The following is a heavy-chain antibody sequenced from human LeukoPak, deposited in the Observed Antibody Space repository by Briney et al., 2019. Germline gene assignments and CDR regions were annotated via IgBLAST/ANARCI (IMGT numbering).Heavy chain of an antibody. Sequence: KPSETLSLTCAVYGGSFSGYYWSWIRQPPGKGLEWIGEINHSGSTNYNPSLKSRVTISVDTSKNQFPLKLSSVTAADTAVYYCARHRRAAAANENGWFDPWGQGTLVTVSS. CDR3: ARHRRAAAANENGWFDP. CDR1: GGSFSGYY. CDR2: INHSGST. D-gene: IGHD6-13*01. J-gene: IGHJ5*02. V-gene: IGHV4-34*01.